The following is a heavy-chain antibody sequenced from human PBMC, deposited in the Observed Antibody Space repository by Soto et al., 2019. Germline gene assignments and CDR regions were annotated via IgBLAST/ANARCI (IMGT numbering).Heavy chain of an antibody. J-gene: IGHJ6*02. CDR3: ATKYSGSSSSSGGAVLRAGIYYYYYGMDV. Sequence: SVKVSCKASGGTFSSYAISWVRQAPGQGLEWMGGIIPIFGTANYAQKFQGRVTITADESTSTAYMELSSLRSEDTAVYYCATKYSGSSSSSGGAVLRAGIYYYYYGMDVWG. CDR2: IIPIFGTA. CDR1: GGTFSSYA. D-gene: IGHD1-26*01. V-gene: IGHV1-69*13.